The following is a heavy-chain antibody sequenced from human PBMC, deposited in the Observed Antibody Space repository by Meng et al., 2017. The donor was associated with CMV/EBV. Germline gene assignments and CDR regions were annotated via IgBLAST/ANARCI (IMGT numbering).Heavy chain of an antibody. D-gene: IGHD1-14*01. V-gene: IGHV4-30-4*08. Sequence: QLQEPVPGLGKPSQTLSLTCTVSGGSISRGDYYWSCIRQPPGKVLEWIGYIYYSGSTYYNPSLKSRVTISIDTSKNQFSLKLSSVTAADTAVYYCARVTSRVAGAFDYWGQGTLVTVSS. CDR2: IYYSGST. CDR1: GGSISRGDYY. CDR3: ARVTSRVAGAFDY. J-gene: IGHJ4*02.